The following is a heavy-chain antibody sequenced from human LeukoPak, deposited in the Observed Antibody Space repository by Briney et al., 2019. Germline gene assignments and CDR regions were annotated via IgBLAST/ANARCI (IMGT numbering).Heavy chain of an antibody. D-gene: IGHD2-2*01. V-gene: IGHV4-34*01. Sequence: PSETLSLTCAVYGGSFSGYYWSWLRQPPGKGLEWIGEINHSGSTHYNPSLTSRVTISVDPSKNQFSLNLTSVTAADTAVYYCARGDCSSTICYSPMDVWGKGTTVTVSS. CDR1: GGSFSGYY. CDR2: INHSGST. J-gene: IGHJ6*03. CDR3: ARGDCSSTICYSPMDV.